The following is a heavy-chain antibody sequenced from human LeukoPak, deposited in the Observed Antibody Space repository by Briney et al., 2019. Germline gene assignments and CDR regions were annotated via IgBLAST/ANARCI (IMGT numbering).Heavy chain of an antibody. CDR2: IYHSGST. Sequence: SETLSLTCAVSGYSISSGYCWGWIRQPPGKGLEWIGSIYHSGSTYYNPSLKSRVTISVDTSKNQFSLKLSSVTAADTAVYYCARTTSNGYYYYMDVWGKGTTVTVSS. V-gene: IGHV4-38-2*01. CDR3: ARTTSNGYYYYMDV. D-gene: IGHD2-8*01. CDR1: GYSISSGYC. J-gene: IGHJ6*03.